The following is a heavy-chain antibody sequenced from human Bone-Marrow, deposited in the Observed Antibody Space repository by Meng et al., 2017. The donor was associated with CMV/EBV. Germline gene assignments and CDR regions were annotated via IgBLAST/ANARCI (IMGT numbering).Heavy chain of an antibody. D-gene: IGHD3-3*01. V-gene: IGHV3-23*03. J-gene: IGHJ5*02. Sequence: GESLKISCAASGFTFSSYAMSWVRQAPGKGLEWVSLIYSGGSSTDYADSVRGRFTISRDNSKNTLYLQMSSLRAEDTAIYYCAKGVFWSGYYTGNWFDPWGQGTLVTVSS. CDR1: GFTFSSYA. CDR2: IYSGGSST. CDR3: AKGVFWSGYYTGNWFDP.